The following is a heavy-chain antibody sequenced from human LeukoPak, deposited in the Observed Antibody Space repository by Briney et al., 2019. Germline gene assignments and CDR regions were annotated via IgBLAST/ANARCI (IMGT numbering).Heavy chain of an antibody. D-gene: IGHD1-26*01. J-gene: IGHJ4*02. CDR2: INHSGST. CDR1: GGSFSGYY. CDR3: AREAGSYYPS. V-gene: IGHV4-34*01. Sequence: SETLSLTCAVCGGSFSGYYWSWIRQPPGKGLEWIGEINHSGSTNYNPSLKSRVTISVDTSKNQFSLKLSSVTAADTAVYYCAREAGSYYPSWGQGTLVTVSS.